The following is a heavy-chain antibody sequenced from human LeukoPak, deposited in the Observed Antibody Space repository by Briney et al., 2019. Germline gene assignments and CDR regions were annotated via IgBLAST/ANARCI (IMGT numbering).Heavy chain of an antibody. CDR3: ARDRDFYFDY. Sequence: GGSLRLSCAASGFTFSSYGMHWVRQAPGKGLEWVAVIWYDGSNKYYADSVKGRFTTSRDNSKNTLYLQMNSLRAEDTAVYYRARDRDFYFDYWGQGTLVTVSS. D-gene: IGHD3/OR15-3a*01. J-gene: IGHJ4*02. V-gene: IGHV3-33*01. CDR1: GFTFSSYG. CDR2: IWYDGSNK.